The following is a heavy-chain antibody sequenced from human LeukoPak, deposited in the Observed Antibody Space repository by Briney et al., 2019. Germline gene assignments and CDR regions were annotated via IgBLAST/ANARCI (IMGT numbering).Heavy chain of an antibody. V-gene: IGHV3-11*04. D-gene: IGHD3-16*02. J-gene: IGHJ4*02. CDR3: ARDIVQPYYFDY. CDR1: GFTFSDYY. Sequence: GGSLRLSCAASGFTFSDYYINWIRQAPGKGLEWVSYISSGGSTIYYADSVKGRFTISRDNAKNSLYLQMNSLRAEDTAVYYCARDIVQPYYFDYWGQGTLVTVSS. CDR2: ISSGGSTI.